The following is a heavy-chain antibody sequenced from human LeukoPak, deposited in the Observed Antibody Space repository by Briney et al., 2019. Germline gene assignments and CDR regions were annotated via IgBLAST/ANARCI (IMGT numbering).Heavy chain of an antibody. Sequence: SGTLSLTCAVSGGSISSSNWWSWVRQPPGKGREGIGEIYHRGSTNYNPSLKSRVTISIDKSKNQCSLKLSSVTAADTAVYYCARYRGANGYYFDYWGQGTLVTVSS. D-gene: IGHD1-26*01. CDR3: ARYRGANGYYFDY. J-gene: IGHJ4*02. CDR1: GGSISSSNW. V-gene: IGHV4-4*02. CDR2: IYHRGST.